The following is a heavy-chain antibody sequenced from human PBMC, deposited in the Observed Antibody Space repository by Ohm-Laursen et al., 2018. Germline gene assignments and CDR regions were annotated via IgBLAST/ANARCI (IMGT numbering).Heavy chain of an antibody. V-gene: IGHV4-34*01. Sequence: SETLSLTCAVNGESSSGYFWSWIRQPPGKGLEWIGEINQSGSTKYNPSLKRRVTLSADSSNSQFSLRLTSVTAADTATYYCARGSGFFKLDVWGQGTTVTVSS. J-gene: IGHJ6*02. CDR2: INQSGST. CDR3: ARGSGFFKLDV. CDR1: GESSSGYF. D-gene: IGHD6-19*01.